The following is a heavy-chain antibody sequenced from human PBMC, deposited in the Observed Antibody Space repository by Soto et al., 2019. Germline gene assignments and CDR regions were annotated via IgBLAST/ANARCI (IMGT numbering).Heavy chain of an antibody. CDR2: IWYDGSNK. D-gene: IGHD3-16*01. J-gene: IGHJ6*02. Sequence: GGSLRLSCAASGFTFSSYGMYWVRQAPGKGLEWVAVIWYDGSNKYYADSVKGRVTVSRDNSKNTLYLQMNSLRAEDTAVYYCARWGAAGYGMDVWGQGTTVTVSS. V-gene: IGHV3-33*07. CDR1: GFTFSSYG. CDR3: ARWGAAGYGMDV.